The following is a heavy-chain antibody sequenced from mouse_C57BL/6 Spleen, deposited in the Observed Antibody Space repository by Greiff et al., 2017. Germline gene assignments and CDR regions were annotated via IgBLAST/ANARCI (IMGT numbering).Heavy chain of an antibody. CDR1: GYTFTSYW. Sequence: QVQLQQSGAELVKPGASVKLSCKASGYTFTSYWMHWVKQRPGRGLEWIGRIDPNSGGTKYNEKFKSKATLTVDKPSSTAYMQLSSLTSEDSAVYYCASQYCGSSYRYFDVWGTGTTVTVSS. V-gene: IGHV1-72*01. CDR2: IDPNSGGT. CDR3: ASQYCGSSYRYFDV. D-gene: IGHD1-1*01. J-gene: IGHJ1*03.